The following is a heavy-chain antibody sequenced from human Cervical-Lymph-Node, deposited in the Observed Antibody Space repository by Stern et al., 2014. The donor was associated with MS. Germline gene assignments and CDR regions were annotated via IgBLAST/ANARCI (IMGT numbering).Heavy chain of an antibody. J-gene: IGHJ2*01. Sequence: QVQLQESGPGLVKPSETLSLTCTVSGGSITNRDYWGWIRQSPGKGLEWIGSVYYSGLTYYRPSLKSRGTISIDTSRNQFFLRLTSVTATDTAVYFCARGVTAVTNYVPNWCFDLWGRGTLVTVSS. CDR2: VYYSGLT. CDR3: ARGVTAVTNYVPNWCFDL. D-gene: IGHD4-11*01. V-gene: IGHV4-39*02. CDR1: GGSITNRDY.